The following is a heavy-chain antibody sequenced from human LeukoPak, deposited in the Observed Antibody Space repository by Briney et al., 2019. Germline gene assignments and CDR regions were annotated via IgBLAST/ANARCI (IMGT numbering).Heavy chain of an antibody. J-gene: IGHJ5*02. CDR3: ARNKYYYGSKNYGVPNWFDP. CDR1: GGSISSDY. CDR2: IYFSGST. Sequence: PSETLSLTCTVSGGSISSDYWSWIRQPPGKGLEWIGSIYFSGSTYYNPSLKSRVTISIDTSKNQFSLKLSSVTAADTAVYYCARNKYYYGSKNYGVPNWFDPWGQGTLVTVSS. V-gene: IGHV4-39*01. D-gene: IGHD3-10*01.